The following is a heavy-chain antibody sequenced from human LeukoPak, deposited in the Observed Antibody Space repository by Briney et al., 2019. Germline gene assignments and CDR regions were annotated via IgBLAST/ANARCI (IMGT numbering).Heavy chain of an antibody. CDR1: GYTFTSYD. D-gene: IGHD3-16*02. CDR3: ARPYYDYVWGSYRLFDY. Sequence: ASVKVSCKASGYTFTSYDINWVRQATGQGLEWMGWMNPNSGNTGYAQKFQGRVTMTRNTSISTAYMELSSLRSEDTAVYYCARPYYDYVWGSYRLFDYWGQGTLVTVSS. CDR2: MNPNSGNT. J-gene: IGHJ4*02. V-gene: IGHV1-8*01.